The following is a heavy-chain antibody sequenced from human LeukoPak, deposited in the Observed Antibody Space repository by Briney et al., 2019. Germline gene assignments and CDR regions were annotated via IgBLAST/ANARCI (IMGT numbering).Heavy chain of an antibody. J-gene: IGHJ5*02. CDR1: GYTFTGYY. D-gene: IGHD5-12*01. CDR3: ARIVATDLNWFDP. V-gene: IGHV1-2*02. Sequence: SVKVSCKASGYTFTGYYMHWVRQAPGQGLEWMGWINPNSGGTNYAQKFQGRVTMTRDTSISTAYMELSRLRSDDTAVFYCARIVATDLNWFDPWGQGTLVTVSS. CDR2: INPNSGGT.